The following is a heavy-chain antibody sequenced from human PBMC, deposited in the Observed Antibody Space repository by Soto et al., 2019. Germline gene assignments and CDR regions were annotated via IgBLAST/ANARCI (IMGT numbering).Heavy chain of an antibody. CDR3: ARVIPGAEAWFGP. Sequence: ASVKVSCKASGYTFTNYGVTWVRQAPGQGLEWMGWISAYTDNPNYAQKFQGRVTMTIDTSATTAYMDLRSLTSDDTAVYYCARVIPGAEAWFGPWGQGTLVTVSS. CDR2: ISAYTDNP. J-gene: IGHJ5*02. V-gene: IGHV1-18*01. CDR1: GYTFTNYG. D-gene: IGHD2-2*01.